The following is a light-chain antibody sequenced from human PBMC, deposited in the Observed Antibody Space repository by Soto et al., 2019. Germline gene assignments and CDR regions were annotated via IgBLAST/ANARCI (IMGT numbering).Light chain of an antibody. CDR2: GAS. CDR3: QQYASAPLT. V-gene: IGKV3-20*01. CDR1: QPVAKNY. J-gene: IGKJ4*01. Sequence: DIVLTQSPGTLSLSPGERATLSCRASQPVAKNYLAWYQQQPGQAPRLLIFGASSRATGIPDRFSGSGSGTDFTLTINRLEPEDCAVYYCQQYASAPLTFGGGTKVEIK.